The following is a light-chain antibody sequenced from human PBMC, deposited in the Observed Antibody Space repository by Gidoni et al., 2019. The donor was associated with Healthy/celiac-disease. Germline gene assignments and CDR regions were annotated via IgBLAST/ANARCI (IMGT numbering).Light chain of an antibody. Sequence: SALPQPASVSGSPGQPSTISCPGTISDVGSYNLVSWYQQHPGKAPKLVIYEVSKRPSGVSNRFSGSKSGNTASLTISGRQAEDEADYYCCSYAGSSTSYVFGTGTKVTVL. CDR2: EVS. V-gene: IGLV2-23*02. CDR3: CSYAGSSTSYV. J-gene: IGLJ1*01. CDR1: ISDVGSYNL.